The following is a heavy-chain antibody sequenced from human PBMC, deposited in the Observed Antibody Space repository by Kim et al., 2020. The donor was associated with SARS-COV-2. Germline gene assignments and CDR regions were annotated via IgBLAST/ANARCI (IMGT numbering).Heavy chain of an antibody. CDR3: ARGRDIVVANGYYFDY. V-gene: IGHV1-8*01. CDR2: MNPNSGNT. J-gene: IGHJ4*02. Sequence: ASVKVSCKASGYTFTSYDINWVRQATGQGLEWMGWMNPNSGNTGYAQKFQGRVTMTRNTSISTAYMELSSLRSEDTAVYYCARGRDIVVANGYYFDYWGQGTLVNVSS. CDR1: GYTFTSYD. D-gene: IGHD2-15*01.